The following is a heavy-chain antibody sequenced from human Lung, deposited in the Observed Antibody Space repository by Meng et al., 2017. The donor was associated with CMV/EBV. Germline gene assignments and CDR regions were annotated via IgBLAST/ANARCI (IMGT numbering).Heavy chain of an antibody. D-gene: IGHD3-3*01. V-gene: IGHV1-46*01. J-gene: IGHJ6*02. Sequence: ASVXVSXXASGYTFTSYYMHWVRQAPGQGLEWMGIINPSGGSTSYAQKFQGRVTMTRDTSTSTVYMELSSLRSEDTVVYYCARDFIPVFGVAPTYYYYGMDVWGQGXTVTVSS. CDR3: ARDFIPVFGVAPTYYYYGMDV. CDR1: GYTFTSYY. CDR2: INPSGGST.